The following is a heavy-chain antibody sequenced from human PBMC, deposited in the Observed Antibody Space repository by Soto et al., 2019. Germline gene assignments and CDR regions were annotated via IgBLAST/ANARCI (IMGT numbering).Heavy chain of an antibody. V-gene: IGHV3-11*06. D-gene: IGHD3-10*02. J-gene: IGHJ4*02. CDR1: GFTFSDYY. Sequence: PGGSLRLSCEGSGFTFSDYYMSWIRQAPGRGLEWISYSSNSGTFTRYSDSVKGRFSISRDNTKNFLYLQMNSLRAEDTAVYYCARSGDNYNVLDYWGQGTPVTVLL. CDR2: SSNSGTFT. CDR3: ARSGDNYNVLDY.